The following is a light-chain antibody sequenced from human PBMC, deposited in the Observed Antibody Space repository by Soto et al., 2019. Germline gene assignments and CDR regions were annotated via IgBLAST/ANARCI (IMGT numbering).Light chain of an antibody. Sequence: QTVVTQEPSFSVSPGGTVTLTCALSSGSVSTTYYPSWYQLTPGQAPRTLIYNTNTRSSGVPDRFSGSILGNKAALTITGAQADDESDYYCVLYLGRGSGVFGGGTKLTVL. CDR1: SGSVSTTYY. V-gene: IGLV8-61*01. CDR2: NTN. CDR3: VLYLGRGSGV. J-gene: IGLJ2*01.